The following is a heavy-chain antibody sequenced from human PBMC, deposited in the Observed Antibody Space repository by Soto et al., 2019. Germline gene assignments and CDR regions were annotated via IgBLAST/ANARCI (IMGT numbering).Heavy chain of an antibody. V-gene: IGHV4-59*08. J-gene: IGHJ4*02. Sequence: SQTQSLTCTVSGRSTSSYYSSWIRQLAGNGREWSGYIYYSGSTNSNPSPRGRVTIPGDTSKKQFSQKLSSVTAADTAVYYCARSLLYYYGSGSYYRSDYFDYWGQGTLVTVSS. CDR1: GRSTSSYY. CDR2: IYYSGST. D-gene: IGHD3-10*01. CDR3: ARSLLYYYGSGSYYRSDYFDY.